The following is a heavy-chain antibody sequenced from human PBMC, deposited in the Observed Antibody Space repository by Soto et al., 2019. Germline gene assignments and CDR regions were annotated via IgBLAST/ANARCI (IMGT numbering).Heavy chain of an antibody. Sequence: PSETLSLTCAVYGESFTGYYWNWFRQTPGKGLEWIGEINRSEDTNYTPCLKSRVTISVDTSKKQFSLTLCSVTAADTAASYGARGRRSLTRVIAAAMGGFDIWGKGTMVTVSS. CDR1: GESFTGYY. J-gene: IGHJ3*02. V-gene: IGHV4-34*01. CDR2: INRSEDT. D-gene: IGHD2-2*01. CDR3: ARGRRSLTRVIAAAMGGFDI.